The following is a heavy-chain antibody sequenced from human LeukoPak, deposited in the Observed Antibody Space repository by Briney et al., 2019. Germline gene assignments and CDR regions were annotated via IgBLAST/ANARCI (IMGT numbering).Heavy chain of an antibody. CDR2: INTKGET. D-gene: IGHD2-21*01. Sequence: SETLSLICTVSGVSMSAYQWSWVRQSPEKGLEWIGCINTKGETSYNPSLKGRVTTSVDTSKSQFSLRLTSVTAADTAVYYCATSNDAKIAPFDHWGQGAPVTVSS. J-gene: IGHJ4*02. V-gene: IGHV4-4*09. CDR1: GVSMSAYQ. CDR3: ATSNDAKIAPFDH.